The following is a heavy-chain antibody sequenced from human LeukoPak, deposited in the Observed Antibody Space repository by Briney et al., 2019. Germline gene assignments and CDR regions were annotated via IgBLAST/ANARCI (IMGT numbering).Heavy chain of an antibody. J-gene: IGHJ4*02. Sequence: SQTLSLTCTVSGGSISSGGLYWSWIRQHPGTGLEWLGYIHYSGSTYYNPSLKSRVTISVDTSKNQFSLKLSSVTAADTAVYYCARDARHCSGGICEAPFDYWGQGTLVTVSS. V-gene: IGHV4-31*03. CDR3: ARDARHCSGGICEAPFDY. CDR1: GGSISSGGLY. D-gene: IGHD2-15*01. CDR2: IHYSGST.